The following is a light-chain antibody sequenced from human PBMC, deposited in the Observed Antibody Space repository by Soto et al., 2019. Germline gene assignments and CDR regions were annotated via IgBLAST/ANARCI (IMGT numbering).Light chain of an antibody. J-gene: IGLJ2*01. CDR3: SSYAGNNIVI. CDR2: EVT. CDR1: TSDVGGYNY. V-gene: IGLV2-8*01. Sequence: QSVLTQPPSASGSPGQSVTISCTGTTSDVGGYNYVSWYQQYPGKAPKVVIYEVTQRPSGVPDRFSGSKSGNTASLTVSGLQAEDEADYYCSSYAGNNIVIFGGGTKVTVL.